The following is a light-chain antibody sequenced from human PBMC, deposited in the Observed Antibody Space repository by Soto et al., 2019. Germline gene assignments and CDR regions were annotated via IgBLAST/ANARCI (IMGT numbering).Light chain of an antibody. Sequence: EIVLTQSPATLSLSPGDRATLSCRASQSVSSYVAWYQQKPGQAPRRLIYDASNSATGIPARFSGSGSGTAFTLTISSLEPEDFAVYYCQQRSNWPPSFGPGTKLEIK. V-gene: IGKV3-11*01. CDR1: QSVSSY. J-gene: IGKJ2*01. CDR3: QQRSNWPPS. CDR2: DAS.